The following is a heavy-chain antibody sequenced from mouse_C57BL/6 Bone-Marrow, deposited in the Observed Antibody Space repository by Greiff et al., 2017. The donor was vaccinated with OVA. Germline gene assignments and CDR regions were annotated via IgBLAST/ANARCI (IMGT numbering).Heavy chain of an antibody. CDR2: ISDGGSYT. D-gene: IGHD2-4*01. J-gene: IGHJ4*01. CDR3: AIGSGCDYDEVGGAMDY. Sequence: EVKLVESGGGLVKPGGSLKLSCAASGFTFSSYAMSWVRQTPEKRLEWVATISDGGSYTYYPDNVKGRFTISRDNAKNNLYLQMSHLKSEDTAVYYCAIGSGCDYDEVGGAMDYWGQGTSVTVSS. V-gene: IGHV5-4*03. CDR1: GFTFSSYA.